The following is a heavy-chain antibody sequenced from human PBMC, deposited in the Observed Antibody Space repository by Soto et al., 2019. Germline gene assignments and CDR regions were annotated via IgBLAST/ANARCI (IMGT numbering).Heavy chain of an antibody. CDR2: TNSDGSDT. CDR3: ARDRGWYLFDY. Sequence: EVQLVESGGGLVQPGGSLRLSCAASGFTFSTYWMYWVRQAPGKGLVWVSRTNSDGSDTSYADSVKGRFTISRDNAKNTLHLQMNSLRAEDTAVYYCARDRGWYLFDYWGQGTLVTVSS. CDR1: GFTFSTYW. J-gene: IGHJ4*02. D-gene: IGHD6-19*01. V-gene: IGHV3-74*01.